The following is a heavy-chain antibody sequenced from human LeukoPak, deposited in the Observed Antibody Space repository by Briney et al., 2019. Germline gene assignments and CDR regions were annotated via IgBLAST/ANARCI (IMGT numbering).Heavy chain of an antibody. CDR2: INPNSGGT. Sequence: GASVKVSFKASGYTFTVYYLHWVRQAPGQGLEWMGLINPNSGGTNYAQKFQGRVTMTRDTSISTAYMELSRLRSDDTAVYYCASPLSRAPVRDRFDYWGQGTLVTVSS. D-gene: IGHD3-10*01. V-gene: IGHV1-2*02. CDR1: GYTFTVYY. CDR3: ASPLSRAPVRDRFDY. J-gene: IGHJ4*02.